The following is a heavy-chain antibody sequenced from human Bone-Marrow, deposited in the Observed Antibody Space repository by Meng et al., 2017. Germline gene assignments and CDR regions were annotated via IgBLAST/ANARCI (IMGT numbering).Heavy chain of an antibody. D-gene: IGHD3-16*01. CDR3: AKDKWRGSYSEY. Sequence: QVKLVESGGGVVQAGRSLRLSCAASGFTFSSHGMHWVRQAPGKGLEWVAIISYDGSLKYYADSVKGRFTISRDNSKNTLYLQMNSLRAEDTAVYYCAKDKWRGSYSEYWGRGTLVTVSS. J-gene: IGHJ4*02. CDR1: GFTFSSHG. V-gene: IGHV3-30*18. CDR2: ISYDGSLK.